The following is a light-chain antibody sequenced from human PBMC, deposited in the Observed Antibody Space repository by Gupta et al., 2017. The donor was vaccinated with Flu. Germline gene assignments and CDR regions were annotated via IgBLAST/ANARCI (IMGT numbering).Light chain of an antibody. Sequence: SYVLTQPPSVSVAPGQTATIACGGVDIETKTVHWHQQKPGQAPALVVYDDTDRPSGIPERFAGSNSGNTATLSIRRVEAGDEADYYCQVWDVTCDHVVFGGGTRLTVL. CDR2: DDT. CDR1: DIETKT. V-gene: IGLV3-21*02. CDR3: QVWDVTCDHVV. J-gene: IGLJ3*02.